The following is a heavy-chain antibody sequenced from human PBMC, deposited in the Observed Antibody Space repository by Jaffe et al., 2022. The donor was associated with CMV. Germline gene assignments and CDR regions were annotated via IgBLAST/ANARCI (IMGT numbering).Heavy chain of an antibody. V-gene: IGHV4-39*01. CDR2: IYYSGST. CDR1: GGSISSSSYY. J-gene: IGHJ5*02. CDR3: ARLGYILAAAGPPLNWFDP. Sequence: QLQLQESGPGLVKPSETLSLTCTVSGGSISSSSYYWGWIRQPPGKGLEWIGSIYYSGSTYYNPSLKSRVTISVDTSKNQFSLKLSSVTAADTAVYYCARLGYILAAAGPPLNWFDPWGQGTLVTVSS. D-gene: IGHD6-13*01.